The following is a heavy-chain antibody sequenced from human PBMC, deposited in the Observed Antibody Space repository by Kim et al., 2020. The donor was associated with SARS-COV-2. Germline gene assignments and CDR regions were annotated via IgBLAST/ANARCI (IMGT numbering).Heavy chain of an antibody. Sequence: ASVKVSCKTSGYTFRNHGITWVRQAPGQGLEWLGWISVYKENANTVQKFQGRVTLTTDTSTRTAYMELRSLKFDDTAVYYCARDGDARATYYYYYYGMGVWGLGNAVTVSS. V-gene: IGHV1-18*04. CDR3: ARDGDARATYYYYYYGMGV. CDR2: ISVYKENA. J-gene: IGHJ6*02. CDR1: GYTFRNHG. D-gene: IGHD1-1*01.